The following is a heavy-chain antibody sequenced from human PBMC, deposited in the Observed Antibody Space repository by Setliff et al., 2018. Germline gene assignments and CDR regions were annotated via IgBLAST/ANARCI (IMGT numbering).Heavy chain of an antibody. CDR2: ISPIGDST. V-gene: IGHV3-23*01. CDR3: AKARYCSGTSCAFDD. CDR1: GFTFSAYA. D-gene: IGHD2-2*01. Sequence: GGSLRLSCAASGFTFSAYAMSWVRQPPGKGLEWVSAISPIGDSTYYLDSVKGRFTISRDNSKDTVYLQMSSLRAEDTAVYYCAKARYCSGTSCAFDDWGQGTLVTVSS. J-gene: IGHJ4*02.